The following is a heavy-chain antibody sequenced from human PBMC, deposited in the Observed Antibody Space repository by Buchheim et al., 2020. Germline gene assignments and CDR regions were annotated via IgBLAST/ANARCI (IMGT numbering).Heavy chain of an antibody. Sequence: QVQLVESGGGVVQPGRSLRLSCEASGFTFSSYGMHWVRQAPGKGLEWVAVISSDGSSKYYADSVKGRFTISRDNSKNTLYLQMNSLRAEDTAVYYCAKAGNSGYSYGLSSYGMDVWGQGTT. CDR2: ISSDGSSK. CDR1: GFTFSSYG. CDR3: AKAGNSGYSYGLSSYGMDV. J-gene: IGHJ6*02. D-gene: IGHD5-18*01. V-gene: IGHV3-30*18.